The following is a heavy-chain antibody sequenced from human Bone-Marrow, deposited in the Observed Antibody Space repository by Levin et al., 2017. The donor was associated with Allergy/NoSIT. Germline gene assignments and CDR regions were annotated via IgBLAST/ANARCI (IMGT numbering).Heavy chain of an antibody. J-gene: IGHJ6*02. CDR2: ISYDGSKI. CDR3: AKSGASYLRYFFNGLDV. D-gene: IGHD1-26*01. CDR1: GFTFSSYG. Sequence: QPGGSLRLSCVASGFTFSSYGMHWVRQAPGKGLEWLAVISYDGSKIYYADSVKGRFTISRGNSKNTLIVQMNNLRAEDTAMYYCAKSGASYLRYFFNGLDVWGQGTTVTVSS. V-gene: IGHV3-30*18.